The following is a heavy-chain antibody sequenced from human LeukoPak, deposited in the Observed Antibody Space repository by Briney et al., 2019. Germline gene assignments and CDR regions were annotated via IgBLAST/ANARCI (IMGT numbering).Heavy chain of an antibody. V-gene: IGHV3-30*14. CDR3: ARGSENGAGYSSSSPPLYYYYYMDV. J-gene: IGHJ6*03. Sequence: GGSLRLSCAASGFIFSNTAIHWVRQAPGKGLEWVAVISPDGSNKYYGDSVTGRFTSSRDNSKNTLYLQMNSLRAEDTAVYYCARGSENGAGYSSSSPPLYYYYYMDVWGKGTTVTVSS. CDR2: ISPDGSNK. CDR1: GFIFSNTA. D-gene: IGHD6-13*01.